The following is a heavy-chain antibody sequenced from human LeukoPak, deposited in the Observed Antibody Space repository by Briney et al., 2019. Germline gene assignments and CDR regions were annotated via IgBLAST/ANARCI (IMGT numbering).Heavy chain of an antibody. CDR3: ARLWFGESSFDY. Sequence: SETLSLTCTVSGYSISGFYWSWIRQPPGKGLEWIGYIYSSGSTNYNPSLKSRVTMSVDTSKNQFSLRLTSVTAADTAVYYCARLWFGESSFDYWAQGTLVTASS. D-gene: IGHD3-10*01. V-gene: IGHV4-59*13. J-gene: IGHJ4*02. CDR1: GYSISGFY. CDR2: IYSSGST.